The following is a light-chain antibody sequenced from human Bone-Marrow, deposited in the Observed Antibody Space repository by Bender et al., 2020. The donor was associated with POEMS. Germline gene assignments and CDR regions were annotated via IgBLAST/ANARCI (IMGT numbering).Light chain of an antibody. CDR1: AVPKQY. Sequence: SYELTQPPSVSVSPGQTARITCSGDAVPKQYTYWYQQKTGQAPALVIYGDTERPSNIPERFSVSRSGTTVTLTISGVQAEDEADYFCQSADAHGTYVFGPGTKVTVL. V-gene: IGLV3-25*03. J-gene: IGLJ1*01. CDR2: GDT. CDR3: QSADAHGTYV.